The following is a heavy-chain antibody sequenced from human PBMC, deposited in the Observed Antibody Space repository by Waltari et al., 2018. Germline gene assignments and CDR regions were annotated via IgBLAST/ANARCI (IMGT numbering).Heavy chain of an antibody. CDR3: ARDGTATGGKEYFQH. CDR1: GFIFSSYS. CDR2: IRATSATI. V-gene: IGHV3-48*01. Sequence: EVQLVESGGGLVQPGRSLRLSCAASGFIFSSYSMSWVRQVPGKWLEWVSYIRATSATITYGDSVKGRFTISRDNGKNSLYLQMHGLGAEDTATYFCARDGTATGGKEYFQHWGQGTLVTVSS. D-gene: IGHD6-13*01. J-gene: IGHJ1*01.